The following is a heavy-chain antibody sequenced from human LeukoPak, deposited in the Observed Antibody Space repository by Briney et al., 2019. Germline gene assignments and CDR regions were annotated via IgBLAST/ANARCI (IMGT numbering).Heavy chain of an antibody. CDR1: GFTFSSYG. J-gene: IGHJ4*02. Sequence: GGSLRLSCAASGFTFSSYGMHWVRQTLGKGLEWVTFILFDGSNKYYADSAKDRFTVSRDNSKNTLFLQMSSLISEDTAVYYCARGDYTTTSCYNTVFDYWGQGTLVTVSS. V-gene: IGHV3-30*02. CDR2: ILFDGSNK. D-gene: IGHD2-2*02. CDR3: ARGDYTTTSCYNTVFDY.